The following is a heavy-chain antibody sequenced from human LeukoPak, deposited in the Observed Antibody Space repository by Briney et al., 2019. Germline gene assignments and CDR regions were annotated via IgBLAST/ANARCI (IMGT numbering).Heavy chain of an antibody. CDR1: GFTVSNSY. CDR2: IYSTGSI. J-gene: IGHJ4*02. V-gene: IGHV3-66*01. Sequence: GGSLRLSCEASGFTVSNSYMSWVRQAPGKGLEWVSVIYSTGSIYYADSVRGRFAISRDNSKNTLYLQMNSLRADDTAVYYCARDRLGRDSTALDYWGQGTLVTVSS. D-gene: IGHD6-19*01. CDR3: ARDRLGRDSTALDY.